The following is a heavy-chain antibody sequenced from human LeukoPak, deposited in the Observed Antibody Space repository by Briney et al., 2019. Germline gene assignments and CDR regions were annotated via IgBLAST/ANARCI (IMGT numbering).Heavy chain of an antibody. V-gene: IGHV3-53*04. D-gene: IGHD5-24*01. Sequence: GGSLRLSCAASGFTVSSNYMSWVRQAPGKGLEGVSVIYSGGSTYYADSGKGRFTISRHNSKNTLYLQMNSLRAEDTVVYYCARGRDGYNYDAFDYWGQGTLVTVSS. CDR3: ARGRDGYNYDAFDY. CDR1: GFTVSSNY. J-gene: IGHJ4*02. CDR2: IYSGGST.